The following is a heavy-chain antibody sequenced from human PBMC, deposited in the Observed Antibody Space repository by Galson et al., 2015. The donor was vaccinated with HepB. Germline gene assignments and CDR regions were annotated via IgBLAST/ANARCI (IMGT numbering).Heavy chain of an antibody. J-gene: IGHJ4*02. V-gene: IGHV3-21*01. CDR3: ARDRYYYDSSGYPGLFDY. D-gene: IGHD3-22*01. Sequence: SLRLSCAASGFTFSSYSMNWVRQAPGKGLEWVSSISSSSSYIYYADSVKGRFTISRDNAKNSLYLQMNSLRAEDTAVYYCARDRYYYDSSGYPGLFDYWGQGTLVTVSS. CDR2: ISSSSSYI. CDR1: GFTFSSYS.